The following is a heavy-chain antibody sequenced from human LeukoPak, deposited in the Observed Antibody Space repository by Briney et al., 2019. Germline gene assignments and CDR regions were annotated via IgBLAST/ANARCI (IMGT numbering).Heavy chain of an antibody. J-gene: IGHJ4*02. CDR1: GFTFTIYW. V-gene: IGHV3-7*01. D-gene: IGHD3-10*01. Sequence: GGSLRLSCAASGFTFTIYWMTRVRQAPGKGLEWVASVKQDGSREYYVDSVKGRFTISRDNSKNTLYLQMNSLRAEDTAVYYCARDEAYYGSGSYYNFDYWGQGTLVTVSS. CDR2: VKQDGSRE. CDR3: ARDEAYYGSGSYYNFDY.